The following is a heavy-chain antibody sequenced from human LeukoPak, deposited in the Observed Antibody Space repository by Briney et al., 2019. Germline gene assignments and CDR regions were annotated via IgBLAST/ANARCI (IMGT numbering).Heavy chain of an antibody. CDR1: GFTFSSYG. CDR2: ISYDGSDK. V-gene: IGHV3-30*04. Sequence: GGSLRLSCAASGFTFSSYGMHWVRQAPGKGLEWVAVISYDGSDKYYADSVKGRFTISRDNSMNTLYLEMNSLRAEDTAVYYCARERERFLNLWGQGTLVAVSS. D-gene: IGHD3-3*01. J-gene: IGHJ5*02. CDR3: ARERERFLNL.